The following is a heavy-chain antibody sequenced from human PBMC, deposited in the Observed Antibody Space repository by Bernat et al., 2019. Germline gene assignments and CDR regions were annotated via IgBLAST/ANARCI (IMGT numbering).Heavy chain of an antibody. V-gene: IGHV2-26*01. Sequence: QVTLKESGPVLVKPTETLTLACTVSGFSLSSARMGVSWIRQPPGKALEWLAQIFSNDGKSYSTSLKSRLTISKDTSKSQVVLTMTNVDPVDTAKYYCARIRFLEWLFPYFDYWGQGILVTVSS. D-gene: IGHD3-3*01. CDR2: IFSNDGK. J-gene: IGHJ4*02. CDR3: ARIRFLEWLFPYFDY. CDR1: GFSLSSARMG.